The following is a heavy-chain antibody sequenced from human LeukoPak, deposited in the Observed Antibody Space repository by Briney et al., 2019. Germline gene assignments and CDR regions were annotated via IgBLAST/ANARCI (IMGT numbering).Heavy chain of an antibody. CDR1: GYTFTSYY. CDR3: AGEGRIAVAGDYYYYYMDV. CDR2: INPSGGST. V-gene: IGHV1-46*01. D-gene: IGHD6-19*01. J-gene: IGHJ6*03. Sequence: ASVKVSCKASGYTFTSYYMHWVRQAPGQGLEWMGIINPSGGSTSYAQKFQGRVTMTRDTSTSTVYMELSSLRSEDTAVYYCAGEGRIAVAGDYYYYYMDVWAKGPRSPSP.